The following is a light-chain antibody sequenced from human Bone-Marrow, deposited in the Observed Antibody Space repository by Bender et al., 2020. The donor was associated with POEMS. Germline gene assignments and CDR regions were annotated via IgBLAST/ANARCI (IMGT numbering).Light chain of an antibody. V-gene: IGLV1-44*01. CDR2: SNN. J-gene: IGLJ3*02. Sequence: QSVLTQPPSASGTPGQSVTISCSGTSSNFGNNAANWYQHVPGTAPKVLIYSNNQRPSGVPDRFSASTSGTSASLAISGLHSDDEADYYCSSWDDSLNGWVFGGGTKLTVL. CDR1: SSNFGNNA. CDR3: SSWDDSLNGWV.